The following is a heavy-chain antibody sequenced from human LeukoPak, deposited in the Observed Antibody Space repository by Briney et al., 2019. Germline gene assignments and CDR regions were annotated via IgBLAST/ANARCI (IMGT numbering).Heavy chain of an antibody. CDR1: GGSISSGDYY. J-gene: IGHJ3*02. V-gene: IGHV4-30-4*01. CDR2: IYYSGST. D-gene: IGHD2-2*01. CDR3: ARIVVVPAAISSADAFDI. Sequence: SETLSLTCTVSGGSISSGDYYWSWMRQPPGKGLEWIGFIYYSGSTYYNPSLKSRVIISVDTSKNQFSLKLSSVTAADTAVYYCARIVVVPAAISSADAFDIWGQGTMVTVSS.